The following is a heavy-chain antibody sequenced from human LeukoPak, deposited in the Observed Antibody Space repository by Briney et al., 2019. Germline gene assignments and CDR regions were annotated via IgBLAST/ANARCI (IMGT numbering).Heavy chain of an antibody. CDR2: ISYDGSNK. D-gene: IGHD3-10*01. V-gene: IGHV3-30*18. CDR3: AKDHGAVGGGRFDY. Sequence: PGESLRLSCAASGFTLSRYDMHWVRQAPGKGLEWVAVISYDGSNKYYADSVKGRFTISRDNSKNTPYLQMNSLRAEDTAVYYCAKDHGAVGGGRFDYWGQGTLVTVSS. CDR1: GFTLSRYD. J-gene: IGHJ4*02.